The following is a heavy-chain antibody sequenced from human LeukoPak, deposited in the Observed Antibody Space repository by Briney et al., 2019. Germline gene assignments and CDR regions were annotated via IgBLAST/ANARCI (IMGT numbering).Heavy chain of an antibody. CDR3: ARDRGGSYYSIDY. J-gene: IGHJ4*02. Sequence: ASVTVSFKASGYTFTIYYMHWVRQAPGQGLEWMGIINPSGGSTSYAQKFQGRVTITRDTSTSTVYMELSRLRSEDTAVYYCARDRGGSYYSIDYWGQGTLVTVSS. V-gene: IGHV1-46*01. CDR2: INPSGGST. CDR1: GYTFTIYY. D-gene: IGHD1-26*01.